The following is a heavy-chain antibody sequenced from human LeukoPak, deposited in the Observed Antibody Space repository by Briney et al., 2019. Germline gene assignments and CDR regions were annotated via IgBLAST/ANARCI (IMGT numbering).Heavy chain of an antibody. CDR3: ARHLYFYGSGSRYFDF. Sequence: SETLSLTCTVSGDSISSRNIYGGWIRQAPGKGLEWIGTVYHSGSTYYNPSLETRVIISADTSKNQLSLELSSVTAADTALYYCARHLYFYGSGSRYFDFWGQGTLVTVSS. J-gene: IGHJ4*02. CDR2: VYHSGST. D-gene: IGHD3-10*01. CDR1: GDSISSRNIY. V-gene: IGHV4-39*01.